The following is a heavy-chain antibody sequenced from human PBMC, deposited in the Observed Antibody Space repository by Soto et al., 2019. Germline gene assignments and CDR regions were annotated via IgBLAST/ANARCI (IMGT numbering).Heavy chain of an antibody. J-gene: IGHJ2*01. Sequence: EVQLLESGGGLVQPGGSLRLSCAASGFTFSSYAMNWVRQAPGRGLEWDSVISGSGGSTYYADAVKGRFTISRDNSKNTLYLQMNSLRAEDTAVYYCANRTVGCYFDLWGRGTLVTVSS. CDR1: GFTFSSYA. D-gene: IGHD4-17*01. CDR3: ANRTVGCYFDL. V-gene: IGHV3-23*01. CDR2: ISGSGGST.